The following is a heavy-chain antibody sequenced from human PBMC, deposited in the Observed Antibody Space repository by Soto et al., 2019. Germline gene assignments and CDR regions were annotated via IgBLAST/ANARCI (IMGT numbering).Heavy chain of an antibody. CDR1: GYTFTSYY. CDR2: INPSGGST. J-gene: IGHJ4*02. CDR3: ARDLDPRISGSHQFDY. Sequence: ASVKVSCKASGYTFTSYYMHWVRQAPGQGLEWMGIINPSGGSTSYAQKFQGRVTMTRDTSTSTVYMELSSLRSEDTAVYYCARDLDPRISGSHQFDYWGQGTLVTVSS. D-gene: IGHD1-26*01. V-gene: IGHV1-46*01.